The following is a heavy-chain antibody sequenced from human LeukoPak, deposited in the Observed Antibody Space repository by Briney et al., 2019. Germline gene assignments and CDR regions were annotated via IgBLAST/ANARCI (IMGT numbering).Heavy chain of an antibody. D-gene: IGHD6-13*01. CDR2: ISYDGSNK. J-gene: IGHJ4*02. Sequence: GGSLRLSCAASGFTFSSYAMHWVRQAPGKGLEWVAVISYDGSNKYYADSVKGRFTISRDNSKNTLYLQMNSLRAEDTAVYYCARTRAAGSYPEDYFDYWGQGTLVTGSS. V-gene: IGHV3-30*04. CDR3: ARTRAAGSYPEDYFDY. CDR1: GFTFSSYA.